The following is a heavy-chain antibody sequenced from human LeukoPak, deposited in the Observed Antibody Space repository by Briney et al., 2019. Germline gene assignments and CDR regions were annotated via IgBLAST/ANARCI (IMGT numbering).Heavy chain of an antibody. D-gene: IGHD5-18*01. CDR2: IYSGGST. Sequence: AGGSLRLSCAASGFTVSSNYMSWVRQAPGKGLEWVSVIYSGGSTYYVDSVKGRSTISRDNSKNTLYLQMNSLRAEDTAVYYCAKDPDSYGYITVFDYWGQGTLVTVSS. CDR3: AKDPDSYGYITVFDY. J-gene: IGHJ4*02. V-gene: IGHV3-66*01. CDR1: GFTVSSNY.